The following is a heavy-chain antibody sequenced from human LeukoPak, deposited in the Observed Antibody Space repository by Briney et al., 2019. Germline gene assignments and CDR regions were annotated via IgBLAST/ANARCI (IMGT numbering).Heavy chain of an antibody. Sequence: GGSLRLSCAASGFTFSGSAMDWVRQASGKGLEWVGRIRSKANSYATAYAASVKGRFTISRDDSKNTAYLQMNSLKTEDTAVYYCTRRDGDPSYWGQGTLVTVSS. CDR2: IRSKANSYAT. J-gene: IGHJ4*02. CDR1: GFTFSGSA. CDR3: TRRDGDPSY. D-gene: IGHD4-17*01. V-gene: IGHV3-73*01.